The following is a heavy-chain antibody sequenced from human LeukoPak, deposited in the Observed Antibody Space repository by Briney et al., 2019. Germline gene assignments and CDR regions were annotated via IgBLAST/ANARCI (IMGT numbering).Heavy chain of an antibody. J-gene: IGHJ4*02. CDR1: GYTFTGYY. D-gene: IGHD4-11*01. CDR2: INPHSGGT. V-gene: IGHV1-2*02. CDR3: ASLQDYDY. Sequence: GASVKVSYKASGYTFTGYYMQWVRQAAGQGLEGMGWINPHSGGTNYAQKFQGRVTMTRDTSISTAYIQLSSLRSDDTAVYYCASLQDYDYWGQGTLVTVSS.